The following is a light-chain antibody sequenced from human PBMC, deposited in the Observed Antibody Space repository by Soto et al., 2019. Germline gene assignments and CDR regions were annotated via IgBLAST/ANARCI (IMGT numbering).Light chain of an antibody. J-gene: IGKJ5*01. CDR1: QSIGYW. CDR3: QQYNTYST. Sequence: DIQMTQSPSRLSASVGDRVTITCRASQSIGYWLAWYQQKPGKAPNLLIYAASSLKSGVPARFSGSGSGTEFTLTISSLQPDDFATYYCQQYNTYSTFGQGTRLEIK. V-gene: IGKV1-5*01. CDR2: AAS.